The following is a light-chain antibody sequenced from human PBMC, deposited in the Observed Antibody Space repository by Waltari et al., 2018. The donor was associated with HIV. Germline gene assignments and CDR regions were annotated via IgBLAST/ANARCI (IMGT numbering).Light chain of an antibody. V-gene: IGLV1-51*02. J-gene: IGLJ3*02. CDR3: GTWDSSLSPGKV. CDR1: SSTIGYNY. CDR2: ENN. Sequence: QSVLTQPPSVSAAPGQKVTIPCSGRSSTIGYNYASWSQQHPGTPPKHLIYENNKRPSGIPDRCSGSKSCTSATLGITGRQTGDETDYYCGTWDSSLSPGKVFGGGTKLTVL.